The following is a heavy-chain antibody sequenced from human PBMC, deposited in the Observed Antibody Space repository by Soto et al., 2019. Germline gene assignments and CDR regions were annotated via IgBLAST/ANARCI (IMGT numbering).Heavy chain of an antibody. CDR2: ISAYNGNT. J-gene: IGHJ4*02. V-gene: IGHV1-18*01. Sequence: GASVKVSCKASGYTFTIYGISWVRQAPGQGLEWMGWISAYNGNTNYAQKLQGRVTMTTDTSTSTAYMELRSLRSDDTAVYYCAKVTRDGSGYYYFDYWGQGTLVTVSS. CDR3: AKVTRDGSGYYYFDY. CDR1: GYTFTIYG. D-gene: IGHD3-3*01.